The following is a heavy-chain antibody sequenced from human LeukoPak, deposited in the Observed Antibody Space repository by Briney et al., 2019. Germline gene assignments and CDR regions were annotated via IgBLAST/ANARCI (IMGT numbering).Heavy chain of an antibody. CDR3: ARGPSPVCY. V-gene: IGHV3-30-3*01. D-gene: IGHD3-16*01. CDR2: ISYDGSNK. Sequence: PGGSLRLSCAASGLTFSSYAMHWVRQAPGKGLEWVAVISYDGSNKYYADSVKGRFTISRDNSRNTLYLQMNSLRAEDRAVYYCARGPSPVCYWGQGTLVTVSS. J-gene: IGHJ4*02. CDR1: GLTFSSYA.